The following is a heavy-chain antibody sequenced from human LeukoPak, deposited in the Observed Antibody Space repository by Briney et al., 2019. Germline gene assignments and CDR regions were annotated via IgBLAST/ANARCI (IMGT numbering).Heavy chain of an antibody. V-gene: IGHV3-30*03. CDR3: ASSGWYSTPNWFDP. D-gene: IGHD6-19*01. Sequence: PGGSLRLSCAASGFPFSGYGMNWVRQAPGKGLEWVTVISDDARNEDYADSVKGRFTISRDNAKNSLYLQMNSLRAEDTAMYYCASSGWYSTPNWFDPWGQGTLVIVSS. CDR2: ISDDARNE. J-gene: IGHJ5*02. CDR1: GFPFSGYG.